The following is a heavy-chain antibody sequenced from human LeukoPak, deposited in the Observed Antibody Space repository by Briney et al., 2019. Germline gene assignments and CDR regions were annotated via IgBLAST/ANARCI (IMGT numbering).Heavy chain of an antibody. CDR1: GGSISSSSYY. Sequence: PSETLSLTCTVSGGSISSSSYYWGWIRQPPGKGLEWIGSIYYSGSTYYNPSLKSRVTISVDTSKNQFSLKLSSVTAADTAVYYCAREREAGPVDIENGWFDPWGQGTLVTVSS. CDR3: AREREAGPVDIENGWFDP. CDR2: IYYSGST. V-gene: IGHV4-39*07. J-gene: IGHJ5*02. D-gene: IGHD5-12*01.